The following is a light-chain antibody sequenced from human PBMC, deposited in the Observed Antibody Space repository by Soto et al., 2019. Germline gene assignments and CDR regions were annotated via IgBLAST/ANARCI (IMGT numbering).Light chain of an antibody. Sequence: IVMTQSPATLSVSPGERTTLSCRASQSVSSNLAWYQQKPGQAPRLLIYGASTRATGIPARFSGSGSGTEFTLTIRSLQSEDFAVYSCQQYNGWPLTFGQGTKLEIK. CDR3: QQYNGWPLT. V-gene: IGKV3-15*01. CDR1: QSVSSN. CDR2: GAS. J-gene: IGKJ2*01.